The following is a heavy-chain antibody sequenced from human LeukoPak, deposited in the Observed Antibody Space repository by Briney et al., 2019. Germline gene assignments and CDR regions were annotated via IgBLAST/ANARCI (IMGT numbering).Heavy chain of an antibody. CDR1: GFSFSDYS. D-gene: IGHD3-3*02. CDR2: IRSSTSNI. V-gene: IGHV3-48*01. Sequence: QPGGSLRLSCTASGFSFSDYSMNWVRQAPGKGLEWVSYIRSSTSNIFYAESVKGRFTVSRDNAKNSLHLHMNSLRAEDTAVYYCARDRWHYGSGSGFFDYWGQGTLVTVSS. CDR3: ARDRWHYGSGSGFFDY. J-gene: IGHJ4*02.